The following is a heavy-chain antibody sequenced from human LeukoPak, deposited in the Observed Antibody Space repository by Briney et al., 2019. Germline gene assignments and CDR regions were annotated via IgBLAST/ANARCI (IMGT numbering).Heavy chain of an antibody. D-gene: IGHD3-10*01. Sequence: SLRLSCAASGFTFDDYAMHWVRQAPGKGLEWVSGISWNSGSIGYADSVKGRFTISRDNAKNSLYLQMNSLRAEDTALYYCAKDIILGSGSPNWFDYWGQGTLVTGSS. CDR1: GFTFDDYA. J-gene: IGHJ4*02. V-gene: IGHV3-9*01. CDR3: AKDIILGSGSPNWFDY. CDR2: ISWNSGSI.